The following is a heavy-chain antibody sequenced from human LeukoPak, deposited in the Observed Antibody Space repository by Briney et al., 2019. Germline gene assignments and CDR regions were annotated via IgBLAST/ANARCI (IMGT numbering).Heavy chain of an antibody. V-gene: IGHV3-74*01. CDR3: ARELEVRAGDYFDN. D-gene: IGHD2-2*01. CDR2: INGDGSST. Sequence: PGGSLRLSCAASGFTFSSHWMHWVRQAPGKGLVWVARINGDGSSTRYADSVKGRFTISRDNAKNTLFLQMNSLRAEDTAVYSCARELEVRAGDYFDNWGQGTLVTVSS. CDR1: GFTFSSHW. J-gene: IGHJ4*02.